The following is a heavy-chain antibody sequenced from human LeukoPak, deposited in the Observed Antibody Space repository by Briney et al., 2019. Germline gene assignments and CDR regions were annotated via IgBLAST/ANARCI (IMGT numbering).Heavy chain of an antibody. CDR3: ARGRRHYDILTGYANDAFDI. D-gene: IGHD3-9*01. V-gene: IGHV4-34*01. CDR2: INHSGST. CDR1: GGSFSGYY. Sequence: PSETLSLTCAVYGGSFSGYYWSWIRQPPGKGLEWIGEINHSGSTNYNPPLKSRVTISVDTSKNQFSLKLSSVTAADTAVYYCARGRRHYDILTGYANDAFDIWGQGTMVTVSS. J-gene: IGHJ3*02.